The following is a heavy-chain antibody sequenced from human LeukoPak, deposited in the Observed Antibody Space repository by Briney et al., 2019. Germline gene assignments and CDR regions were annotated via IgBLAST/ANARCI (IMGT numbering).Heavy chain of an antibody. V-gene: IGHV3-21*01. CDR1: GLTFSSYS. Sequence: PGGSLRLSCAASGLTFSSYSMNWVRQAPGKGLEWVSSISSSSSYIYYADSVKGRFTISRDNAKNSLYLQMNSLRAEDTAVYYCARDRRSVVVPAAIADYWGQGTLVTVSS. D-gene: IGHD2-2*02. J-gene: IGHJ4*02. CDR3: ARDRRSVVVPAAIADY. CDR2: ISSSSSYI.